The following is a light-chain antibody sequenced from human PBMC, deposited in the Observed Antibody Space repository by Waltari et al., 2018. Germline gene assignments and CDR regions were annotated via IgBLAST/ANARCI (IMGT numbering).Light chain of an antibody. CDR1: NNDSGSYNR. V-gene: IGLV2-23*02. Sequence: QSALTQPASVSGSPGQSITITCTGTNNDSGSYNRVSWYQQHPRKAPKVIIFEVNKRPSGVSNRFSGSKSGNTASLTVSGLHPEDEADYYCCSYAGTPRVVFGGGTKLTVL. J-gene: IGLJ2*01. CDR2: EVN. CDR3: CSYAGTPRVV.